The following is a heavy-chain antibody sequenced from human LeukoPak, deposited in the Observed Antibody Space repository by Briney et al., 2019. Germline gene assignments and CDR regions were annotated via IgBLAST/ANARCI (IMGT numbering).Heavy chain of an antibody. J-gene: IGHJ4*02. V-gene: IGHV1-69*04. CDR3: AREGIAVALDY. D-gene: IGHD6-19*01. CDR2: IIPILGIA. Sequence: SVKVSCKASGYTFTGYYMHWVRQAPGQGLEWMGRIIPILGIANYAQKFQGRVTITADKSTSTAYMELSSLRSEDTAVYYCAREGIAVALDYWGQGTLVTVSS. CDR1: GYTFTGYY.